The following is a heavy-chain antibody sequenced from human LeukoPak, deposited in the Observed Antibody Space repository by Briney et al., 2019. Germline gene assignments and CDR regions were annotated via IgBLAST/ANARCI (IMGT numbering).Heavy chain of an antibody. CDR1: GYTFTSYG. CDR3: ALSGSYLREEDY. CDR2: ISAYNGNT. Sequence: ASVTVSCKASGYTFTSYGISWVRQAPGQGLEWMGWISAYNGNTNYAQKLQGRVTMTTDTSTSTAYMELRSLRSDDTAVYYCALSGSYLREEDYWGEGTLVTVSS. V-gene: IGHV1-18*01. J-gene: IGHJ4*02. D-gene: IGHD1-26*01.